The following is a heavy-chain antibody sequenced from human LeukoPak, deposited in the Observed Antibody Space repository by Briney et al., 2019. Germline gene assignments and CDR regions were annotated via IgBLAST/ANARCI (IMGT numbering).Heavy chain of an antibody. Sequence: GGSLRLSCVASGFTFTTYWMHWVRQAPGKGLVWVSRINGDGSNSNYANSVKGRFTISRDNARNTLYLQMNGLRAEDTALYYCARTSPTSHFDFWGQGTLVTVSS. D-gene: IGHD3-16*01. CDR3: ARTSPTSHFDF. V-gene: IGHV3-74*01. CDR2: INGDGSNS. CDR1: GFTFTTYW. J-gene: IGHJ4*02.